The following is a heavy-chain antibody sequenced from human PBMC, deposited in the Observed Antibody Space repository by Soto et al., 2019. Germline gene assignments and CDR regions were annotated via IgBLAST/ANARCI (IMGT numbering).Heavy chain of an antibody. J-gene: IGHJ4*02. Sequence: ASVKVSCKASGYTFTSYGISWVRQAPGQGLEWMGWISAYNGNTNYAQKLQGRVTMTTDTSTSTAYMELRSLRSDDTAVYYCARVLYLRGAHLGGPSYYFDCCGQRTMVTVSS. CDR1: GYTFTSYG. CDR3: ARVLYLRGAHLGGPSYYFDC. CDR2: ISAYNGNT. D-gene: IGHD3-16*01. V-gene: IGHV1-18*01.